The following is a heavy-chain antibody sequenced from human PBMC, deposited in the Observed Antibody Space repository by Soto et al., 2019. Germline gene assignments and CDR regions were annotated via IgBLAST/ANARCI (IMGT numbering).Heavy chain of an antibody. CDR1: GYTFFAYA. CDR3: ASEVYSRGLGFDF. CDR2: INVGNGNT. J-gene: IGHJ4*02. Sequence: QVQLVQSGAEVKKPGASVKVSCKASGYTFFAYAMNWVRQAPGQRLEWMGWINVGNGNTKYSQKVQGRVTITRDTSANTAYLELSSLRFEDTALYYCASEVYSRGLGFDFWGQGTLVTVSS. D-gene: IGHD3-10*01. V-gene: IGHV1-3*01.